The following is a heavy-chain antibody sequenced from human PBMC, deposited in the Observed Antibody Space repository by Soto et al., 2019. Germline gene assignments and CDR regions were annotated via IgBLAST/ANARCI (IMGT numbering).Heavy chain of an antibody. V-gene: IGHV3-21*01. CDR1: EFTFSNFN. CDR2: ISSSSSYI. Sequence: EVQLVESGGGLVKPGGSLRLSCVASEFTFSNFNMNWVRQAPGKGLEWVSSISSSSSYIYYADSVKGRFTISRDNAKNSLDLQMNSLRAEDTAVYYCARDLRGYDYCYYDFDYWGQGTLVTVSS. D-gene: IGHD4-17*01. CDR3: ARDLRGYDYCYYDFDY. J-gene: IGHJ4*02.